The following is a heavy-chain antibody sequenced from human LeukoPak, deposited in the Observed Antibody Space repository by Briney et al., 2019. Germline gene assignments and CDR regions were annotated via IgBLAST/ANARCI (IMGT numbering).Heavy chain of an antibody. CDR2: ISGSGGST. J-gene: IGHJ4*02. Sequence: GGSLRLSCAASGFTFSSYAMSWVRQAPGKGLEWVSAISGSGGSTYYADSVKGRFTISRDNSKNTLYLPMNSLRAEDTAVYYRAKDFRLNRIVGATLDYWGQGALVTVSS. CDR3: AKDFRLNRIVGATLDY. D-gene: IGHD1-26*01. V-gene: IGHV3-23*01. CDR1: GFTFSSYA.